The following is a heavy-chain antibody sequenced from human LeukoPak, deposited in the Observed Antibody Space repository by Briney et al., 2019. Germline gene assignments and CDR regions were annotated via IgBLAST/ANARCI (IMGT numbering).Heavy chain of an antibody. CDR3: ARPYYDSSGYYQICYVDY. Sequence: PSETLSLTCTVSGGSISSSSYYWGWIRQPPGKGLEWIGSIYYSGSTYYNPSLKSRVTISVDTSRNQFSLNLSSVTAADTAVYYCARPYYDSSGYYQICYVDYWGQGTLVTVSS. D-gene: IGHD3-22*01. J-gene: IGHJ4*02. V-gene: IGHV4-39*01. CDR1: GGSISSSSYY. CDR2: IYYSGST.